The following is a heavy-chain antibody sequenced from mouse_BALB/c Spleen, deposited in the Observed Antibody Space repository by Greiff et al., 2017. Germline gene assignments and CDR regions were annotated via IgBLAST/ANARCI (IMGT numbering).Heavy chain of an antibody. J-gene: IGHJ3*01. CDR3: ARGYYGYNWFAY. D-gene: IGHD1-2*01. CDR2: IRNKVNGYTT. CDR1: GFTFTDYY. Sequence: DVKLVESGGGLVQPGGSLRLSCVTSGFTFTDYYMTWVRQPPGKALEWLAFIRNKVNGYTTDYSASVKGRFTISRDNSQSILYLQMNTLRAEDSATYYCARGYYGYNWFAYWGQGTLVTVAA. V-gene: IGHV7-3*02.